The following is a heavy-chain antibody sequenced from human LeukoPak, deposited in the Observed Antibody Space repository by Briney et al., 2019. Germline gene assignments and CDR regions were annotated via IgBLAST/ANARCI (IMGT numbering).Heavy chain of an antibody. J-gene: IGHJ5*02. CDR1: GGSFSGYY. D-gene: IGHD3-10*01. CDR2: INHSEST. CDR3: ARGGGITMVRGVILNWFDP. Sequence: SETLSLTCAVYGGSFSGYYWSWIRQPPGKGLEWIGEINHSESTNYNPSLKSRVTISVDTSKNQFSLKLSSVTAADTAVYYCARGGGITMVRGVILNWFDPWGQGTLVTVSS. V-gene: IGHV4-34*01.